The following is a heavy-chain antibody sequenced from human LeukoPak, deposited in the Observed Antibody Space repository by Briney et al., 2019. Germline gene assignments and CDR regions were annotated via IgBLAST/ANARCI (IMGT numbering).Heavy chain of an antibody. CDR3: ARARWHCSSTSCPPGDY. CDR1: GYTFTSYY. CDR2: INPSGGST. V-gene: IGHV1-46*01. J-gene: IGHJ4*02. D-gene: IGHD2-2*01. Sequence: ASVKVSCKASGYTFTSYYMHWVRQAPGQGLEWMGIINPSGGSTSYAQKFQGRVTMTRDTSTSTVYMELSSLRSEDTAVYYCARARWHCSSTSCPPGDYWGQGTLVTVSS.